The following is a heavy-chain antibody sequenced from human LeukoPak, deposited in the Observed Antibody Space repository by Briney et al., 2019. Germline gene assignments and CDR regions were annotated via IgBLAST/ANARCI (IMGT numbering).Heavy chain of an antibody. CDR2: IYSSGST. Sequence: SETLSLTSTVSGSSINSYYWSWIRQPAGKGLEWIGRIYSSGSTNYNPSLKSRVSMSVDTSKNQYSLKLTSVTAADTAVYYCARGGKATVVTMWGQGILVTVSS. CDR1: GSSINSYY. CDR3: ARGGKATVVTM. V-gene: IGHV4-4*07. D-gene: IGHD4-23*01. J-gene: IGHJ4*02.